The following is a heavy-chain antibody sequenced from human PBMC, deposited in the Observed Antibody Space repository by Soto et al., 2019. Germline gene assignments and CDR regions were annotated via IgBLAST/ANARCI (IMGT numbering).Heavy chain of an antibody. CDR1: GFTFSSYA. J-gene: IGHJ4*02. D-gene: IGHD1-7*01. V-gene: IGHV3-23*01. CDR3: AKARYNWNLIPFDY. CDR2: ISGSGGST. Sequence: GGSLRLSCVASGFTFSSYAMSWVRQAPGKGLEWVSAISGSGGSTYYADSVKGRFTISRDNSKNTLYPQMNSLRAEDTAVYYCAKARYNWNLIPFDYWGQGTLVTVSS.